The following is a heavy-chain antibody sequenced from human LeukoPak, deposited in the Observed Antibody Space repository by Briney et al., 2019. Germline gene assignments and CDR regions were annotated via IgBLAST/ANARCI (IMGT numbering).Heavy chain of an antibody. V-gene: IGHV4-61*02. D-gene: IGHD3-16*01. CDR1: GGSIITGNHY. J-gene: IGHJ6*03. Sequence: SQTLSLTCTVSGGSIITGNHYWSWIRQPAGKGLEWIGRIYGSGTTSYNPSLKSRLTMSVDTSKNQFSLRLSSVTAADTAVYYCARDRRYASSNYYYYYLDVWGKGTPVTVSS. CDR3: ARDRRYASSNYYYYYLDV. CDR2: IYGSGTT.